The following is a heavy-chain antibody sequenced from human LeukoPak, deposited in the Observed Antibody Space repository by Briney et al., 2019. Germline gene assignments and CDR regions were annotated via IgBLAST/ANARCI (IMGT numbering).Heavy chain of an antibody. CDR3: ARQNSGWYFDY. CDR2: IYSGGST. Sequence: PGGSLRLSCAASGLTVSSDYMSWVRQAPGKGLEWVSAIYSGGSTYYADPVKGRFTISRDNSKNTLYLQMNSLRAEDTAVYYCARQNSGWYFDYWGQGTLVTVSS. D-gene: IGHD6-19*01. J-gene: IGHJ4*02. CDR1: GLTVSSDY. V-gene: IGHV3-53*01.